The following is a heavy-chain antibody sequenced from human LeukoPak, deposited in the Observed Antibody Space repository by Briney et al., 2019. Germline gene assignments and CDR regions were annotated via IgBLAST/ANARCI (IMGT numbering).Heavy chain of an antibody. D-gene: IGHD6-6*01. CDR1: GFTFDDYA. CDR3: AKDSSSSGRYYGMDV. Sequence: GGSLRLSCAASGFTFDDYAMHWVRQAPGKGLEWVSGISWNGGSIGYADSVKGRFTISRDNAKNSLYLQMNSLRAEDTALYYCAKDSSSSGRYYGMDVWGQGTTVTVSS. J-gene: IGHJ6*02. CDR2: ISWNGGSI. V-gene: IGHV3-9*01.